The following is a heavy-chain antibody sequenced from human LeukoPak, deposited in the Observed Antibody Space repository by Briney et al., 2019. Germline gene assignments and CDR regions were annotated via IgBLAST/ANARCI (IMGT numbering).Heavy chain of an antibody. Sequence: PSETLSLTCTVSGGSISSGGYYWSWIRQHPGKGLEWIGYIYYSGSTYYNPSLKSRVTISVDTSKSQFSLKLSSVTAADTAVYYCAREGGGFTYYEPAYWGQGTLVTVSS. CDR3: AREGGGFTYYEPAY. J-gene: IGHJ4*02. D-gene: IGHD3-22*01. CDR1: GGSISSGGYY. V-gene: IGHV4-31*03. CDR2: IYYSGST.